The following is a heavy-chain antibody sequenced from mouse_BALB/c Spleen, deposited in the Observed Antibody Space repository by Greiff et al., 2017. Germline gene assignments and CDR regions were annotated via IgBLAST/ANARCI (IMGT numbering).Heavy chain of an antibody. Sequence: QVQLQQSGAELAKPGASVKMSCKASGYTFTSYWMHWVKQRPGQGLEWIGWIYPGNVNTKYNEKFKGKATLTADKSSSTAYMQLSSLTSEDSAVYFCARNIYYGNSPYFDVWGAGTTVTVSS. D-gene: IGHD2-1*01. CDR1: GYTFTSYW. J-gene: IGHJ1*01. CDR3: ARNIYYGNSPYFDV. V-gene: IGHV1S56*01. CDR2: IYPGNVNT.